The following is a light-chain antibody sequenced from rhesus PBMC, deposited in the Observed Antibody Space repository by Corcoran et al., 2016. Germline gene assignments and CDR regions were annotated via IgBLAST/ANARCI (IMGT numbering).Light chain of an antibody. CDR2: KAS. Sequence: DIQLTQSPSSLSASVGDRVTITCRASEDINKNLNWYQQKPGKAPKLLIYKASNLQSGVPSRFSGSGSGTDYTFTISGLQSEDVSTYYCQHNHGFPYSFGQGTKVEI. CDR1: EDINKN. J-gene: IGKJ2*01. V-gene: IGKV1-74*01. CDR3: QHNHGFPYS.